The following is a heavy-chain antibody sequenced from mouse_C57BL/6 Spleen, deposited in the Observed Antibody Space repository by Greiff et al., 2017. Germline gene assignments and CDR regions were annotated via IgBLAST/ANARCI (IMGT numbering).Heavy chain of an antibody. CDR1: GYTFTDYN. D-gene: IGHD4-1*01. V-gene: IGHV1-18*01. CDR2: INPNNGGT. CDR3: ARSELTGTYFDV. J-gene: IGHJ1*03. Sequence: VQLQQSGPELVKPGASVKIPCKASGYTFTDYNMDWVKQSHGKSLEWIGDINPNNGGTIYNQKFKGKATLTVDKSSSTAYMELRSLTSEDTAVYYCARSELTGTYFDVWGTGTTVTVSS.